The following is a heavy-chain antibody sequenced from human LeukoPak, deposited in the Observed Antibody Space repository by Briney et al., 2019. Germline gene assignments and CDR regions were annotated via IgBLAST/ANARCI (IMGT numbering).Heavy chain of an antibody. J-gene: IGHJ4*02. V-gene: IGHV4-59*01. Sequence: SETLSLTCTVSGGSISSYYWSWIRQPPGKGLEWIGYIYYSGSTNYNPSLKSRVTISVDTSKNQLSLKLSSVTAADTAVYYCARYSGTLGYFDYWSQGTLVTVSS. CDR3: ARYSGTLGYFDY. CDR2: IYYSGST. D-gene: IGHD1-26*01. CDR1: GGSISSYY.